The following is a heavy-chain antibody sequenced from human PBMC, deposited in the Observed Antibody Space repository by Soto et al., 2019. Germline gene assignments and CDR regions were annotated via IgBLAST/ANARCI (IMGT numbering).Heavy chain of an antibody. Sequence: PGEPLKISCKGSGYSLTSYWIGWLRQMPGKGQEWMGNIYPGASDTRYSPSFQGQVTISADKSISTAYLQWSSLKASDTAMYYFATYTAMVPWFYGMDVWGQATTVNVSS. V-gene: IGHV5-51*01. CDR3: ATYTAMVPWFYGMDV. CDR1: GYSLTSYW. D-gene: IGHD5-18*01. J-gene: IGHJ6*01. CDR2: IYPGASDT.